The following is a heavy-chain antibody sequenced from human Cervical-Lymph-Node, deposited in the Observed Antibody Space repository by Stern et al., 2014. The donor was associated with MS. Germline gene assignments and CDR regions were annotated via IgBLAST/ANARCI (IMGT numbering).Heavy chain of an antibody. CDR3: AKDDYYYDSGGFLGWFDS. Sequence: VHLVESGGGLVQPGGSLRLSCAASGFTFSTSAMNWVRQAPGTGLEWVSAIRGSGDSTYYADSVKGRFTISRDNSKNTLYLQMNSLRAEDTAVYYCAKDDYYYDSGGFLGWFDSWGQGTLVTVSS. D-gene: IGHD3-22*01. J-gene: IGHJ5*01. V-gene: IGHV3-23*04. CDR1: GFTFSTSA. CDR2: IRGSGDST.